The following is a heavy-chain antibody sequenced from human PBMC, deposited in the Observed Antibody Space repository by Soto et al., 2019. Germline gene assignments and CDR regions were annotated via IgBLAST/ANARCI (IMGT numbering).Heavy chain of an antibody. CDR3: AKDSPDNYYDSSGGMDV. Sequence: QVQLVESGGGVVQPGRSLRLSCAASGFTFSSYGMHWVRQAPGKGLEWVAVISYDGSNKYYADSVKGRFTISRDNSKNTLYLQMNSLRAEDTAVYYCAKDSPDNYYDSSGGMDVWGQGTTVTVSS. V-gene: IGHV3-30*18. D-gene: IGHD3-22*01. J-gene: IGHJ6*02. CDR1: GFTFSSYG. CDR2: ISYDGSNK.